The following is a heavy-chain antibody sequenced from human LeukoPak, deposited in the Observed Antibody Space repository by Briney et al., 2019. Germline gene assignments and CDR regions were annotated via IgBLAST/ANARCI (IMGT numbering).Heavy chain of an antibody. V-gene: IGHV3-7*01. D-gene: IGHD2-21*02. CDR2: INQDASEI. J-gene: IGHJ4*02. CDR3: ATDRDNSDWQKRFDS. CDR1: GFTFSTYW. Sequence: GGSLRLSCAASGFTFSTYWMNWYRQAPGKGLEWVCNINQDASEINYVDSVRGRFTISRDNTKSSLHLQMNRLRAEDTDVYYCATDRDNSDWQKRFDSWGQGTLVTVSS.